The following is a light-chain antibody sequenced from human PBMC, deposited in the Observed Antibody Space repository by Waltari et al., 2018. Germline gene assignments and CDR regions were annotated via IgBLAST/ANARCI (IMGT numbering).Light chain of an antibody. CDR3: QQYNNWPPGT. CDR2: RAS. V-gene: IGKV3-15*01. J-gene: IGKJ1*01. Sequence: TVVTQSPATLSMSPGERATLSCRTSQSIGRSVDWYQQRPGQAPSLLSYRASTRATGIPDRFSGSGSETEFTFTISSLQSEDIAVYYCQQYNNWPPGTFGQGTKVEI. CDR1: QSIGRS.